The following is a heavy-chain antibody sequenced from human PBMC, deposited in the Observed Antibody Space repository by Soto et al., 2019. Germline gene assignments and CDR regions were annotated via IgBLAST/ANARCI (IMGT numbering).Heavy chain of an antibody. V-gene: IGHV3-48*03. CDR3: ASVTLRVSYGIDV. CDR1: GLTFSNSE. Sequence: EGQLVESGGGLVQPGGSLRLSCAGSGLTFSNSEMHWVRQAPGKGLEWLSYISKSGSVIYYADSVKGRFTISRDNAKNFLYLQMNSLRAEDTAVYFCASVTLRVSYGIDVW. CDR2: ISKSGSVI. D-gene: IGHD2-21*02. J-gene: IGHJ6*01.